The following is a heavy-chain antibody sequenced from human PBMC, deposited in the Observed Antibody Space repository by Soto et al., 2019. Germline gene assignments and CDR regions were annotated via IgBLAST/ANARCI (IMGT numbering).Heavy chain of an antibody. D-gene: IGHD4-4*01. CDR1: DGRISHHY. V-gene: IGHV4-59*11. Sequence: PSLTCSDSDGRISHHYWCSIWLHPGKGLECIGYIYYSGNTTYNPSLKSRVTISVDTSKNQFSLNLRSVTAADTAVYYCARGGDSTYYYGMDVWGQGTAV. CDR2: IYYSGNT. CDR3: ARGGDSTYYYGMDV. J-gene: IGHJ6*02.